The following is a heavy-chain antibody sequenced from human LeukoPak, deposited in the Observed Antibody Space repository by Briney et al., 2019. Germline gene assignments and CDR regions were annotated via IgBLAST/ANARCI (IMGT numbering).Heavy chain of an antibody. CDR3: AREVVATILRWGTFDY. D-gene: IGHD5-12*01. CDR2: IYHSGST. V-gene: IGHV4-34*01. J-gene: IGHJ4*02. CDR1: GGSFSGYY. Sequence: SETLSLTCALYGGSFSGYYWSWIRQPPGKGLEWIGEIYHSGSTNYYPSLKSRVTISVDTSKNQFSLKLSSVTAADTAVYYCAREVVATILRWGTFDYWGQGTLVTVSS.